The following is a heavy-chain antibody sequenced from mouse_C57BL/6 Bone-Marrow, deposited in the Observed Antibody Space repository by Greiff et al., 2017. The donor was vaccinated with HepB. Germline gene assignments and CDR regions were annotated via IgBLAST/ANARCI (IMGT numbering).Heavy chain of an antibody. J-gene: IGHJ1*03. D-gene: IGHD2-3*01. CDR1: GFTFSDYG. CDR2: ISNLAYSI. Sequence: EVKLQESGGGLVQPGGSLKLSCAASGFTFSDYGMAWVRQAPRKGPEWVAFISNLAYSIYYADTVTGRFTISRENAKNTLYLEMSSLRSEDTAMYYCARRYDGYWYFDVWGTGTTVTVSS. CDR3: ARRYDGYWYFDV. V-gene: IGHV5-15*01.